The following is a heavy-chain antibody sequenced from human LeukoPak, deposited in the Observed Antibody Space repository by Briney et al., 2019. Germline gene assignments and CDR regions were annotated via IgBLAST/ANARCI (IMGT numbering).Heavy chain of an antibody. CDR3: ARDPTRTSTESGSSGYY. CDR1: GFTFSSYW. J-gene: IGHJ4*02. D-gene: IGHD6-6*01. CDR2: IKQDGSEK. V-gene: IGHV3-7*01. Sequence: GGSLRLSCAASGFTFSSYWMSWVRQAPGKGLEWVANIKQDGSEKYYVDSVKGRFTISRDNAKNSLYLQMNSLRAEDTAVYYCARDPTRTSTESGSSGYYWGQGTLVTVSS.